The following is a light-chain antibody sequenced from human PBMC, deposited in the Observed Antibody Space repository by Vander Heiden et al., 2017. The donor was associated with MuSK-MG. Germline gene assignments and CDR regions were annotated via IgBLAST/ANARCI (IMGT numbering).Light chain of an antibody. J-gene: IGKJ1*01. CDR1: QSGLDSSNNKNY. V-gene: IGKV4-1*01. CDR3: QQYYSTPWT. Sequence: IVMTQSPHSLPVSLGERATIDCKSSQSGLDSSNNKNYLAWYQQKPGQPPKLLIYWASTRESGVPDRFSGSGSGTDFTLTISSLQAEDVAVYYCQQYYSTPWTFGQGTKVEIK. CDR2: WAS.